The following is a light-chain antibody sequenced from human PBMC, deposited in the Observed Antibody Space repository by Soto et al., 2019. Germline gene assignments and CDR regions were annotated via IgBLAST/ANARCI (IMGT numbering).Light chain of an antibody. V-gene: IGKV3-20*01. CDR1: QTIRSNY. J-gene: IGKJ1*01. Sequence: ETVLTQSPGTLSLSPGERATLSCRASQTIRSNYLAWYRQTPGQAPRLLIYGASNRATGIADRFSGSGSGTDCTLIISRLEPEDFALYYCQQYGSSPWTFGQGTKVDIK. CDR2: GAS. CDR3: QQYGSSPWT.